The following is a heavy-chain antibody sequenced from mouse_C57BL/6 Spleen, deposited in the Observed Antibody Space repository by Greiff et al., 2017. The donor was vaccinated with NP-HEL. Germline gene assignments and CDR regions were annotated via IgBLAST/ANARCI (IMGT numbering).Heavy chain of an antibody. D-gene: IGHD1-1*01. J-gene: IGHJ3*01. CDR1: GYAFSSYW. CDR3: ARGKYYEAWFAY. Sequence: QVQLKESGAELVKPGASVKISCKASGYAFSSYWMNWVKQRPGKGLEWIGQIYPGDGDTNYNGKFKGKATLTADKSSSTAYMQLSSLTSEDSAVYFCARGKYYEAWFAYWGQGTLVTVSA. CDR2: IYPGDGDT. V-gene: IGHV1-80*01.